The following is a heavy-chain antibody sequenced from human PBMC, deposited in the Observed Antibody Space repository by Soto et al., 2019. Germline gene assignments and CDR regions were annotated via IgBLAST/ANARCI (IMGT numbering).Heavy chain of an antibody. Sequence: GESLKISCKGSGYSFTTSWIGWVRQMPGKGLESMGIIYPGDSDTKYSPSFQGQVTFSADKSINTAYLQLSSLKASDTAMYYCATGSAVAGFDYWGQGTLVTVSS. CDR2: IYPGDSDT. D-gene: IGHD6-19*01. V-gene: IGHV5-51*01. CDR1: GYSFTTSW. CDR3: ATGSAVAGFDY. J-gene: IGHJ4*02.